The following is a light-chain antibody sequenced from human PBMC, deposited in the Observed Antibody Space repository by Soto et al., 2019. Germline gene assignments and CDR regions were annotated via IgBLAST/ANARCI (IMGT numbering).Light chain of an antibody. Sequence: DTQLTQSPSSMSASVGDRGTITCRASQAVNSWLAWFQQKPGMAPKLVIYDVSSLQSGVPSRFSGSGSGTEFTLTISSLQPEDFATYYCRQSNNHPISFGQGTRLEIK. CDR1: QAVNSW. J-gene: IGKJ5*01. CDR3: RQSNNHPIS. V-gene: IGKV1-12*01. CDR2: DVS.